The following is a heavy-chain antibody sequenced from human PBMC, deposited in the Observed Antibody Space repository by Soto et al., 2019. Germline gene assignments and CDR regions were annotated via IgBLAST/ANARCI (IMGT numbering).Heavy chain of an antibody. J-gene: IGHJ6*02. V-gene: IGHV3-21*01. CDR3: ARGGTFVSSSWFEGYYYYYGMDV. CDR1: GFTFSSYS. CDR2: ISSSSSYI. Sequence: GGSLRLSCAASGFTFSSYSMNWVRQAPGKWLEWVSSISSSSSYIYYADSVKGRFTISRDNAKNSLYLQMNSLRAEDTAVYYCARGGTFVSSSWFEGYYYYYGMDVWGQGTTVTVSS. D-gene: IGHD6-13*01.